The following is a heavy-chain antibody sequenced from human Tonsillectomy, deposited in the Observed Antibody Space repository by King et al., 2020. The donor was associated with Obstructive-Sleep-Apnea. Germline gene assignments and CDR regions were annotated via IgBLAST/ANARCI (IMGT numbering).Heavy chain of an antibody. V-gene: IGHV5-10-1*03. D-gene: IGHD2-2*01. Sequence: VQLVQSGAEVKKPGESLRISCKGSGYSFTSYWISWVRQMPGKGLEWMGRIDPSDSYTNYSPSFQGHVTISADKSISTAYLQWSSLKASDTAMYYCARRDPLGYCSSTSCFYYGMDVWGQGTTVTVSS. CDR1: GYSFTSYW. J-gene: IGHJ6*02. CDR2: IDPSDSYT. CDR3: ARRDPLGYCSSTSCFYYGMDV.